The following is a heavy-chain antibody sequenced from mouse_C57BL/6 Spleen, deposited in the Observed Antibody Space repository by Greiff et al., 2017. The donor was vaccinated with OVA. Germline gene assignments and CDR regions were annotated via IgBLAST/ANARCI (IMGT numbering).Heavy chain of an antibody. V-gene: IGHV1-52*01. CDR1: GYTFTSYW. Sequence: QVQLQQPGAELVRPGSSVKLSCKASGYTFTSYWMHWVKQRPIQGLEWIGNIDPSDSDTHYNQKFKDKATLTVDKSSSTAYMQLSSLASEDSAVYYCALADWDYWGQGTTLTVSS. D-gene: IGHD1-1*01. CDR3: ALADWDY. CDR2: IDPSDSDT. J-gene: IGHJ2*01.